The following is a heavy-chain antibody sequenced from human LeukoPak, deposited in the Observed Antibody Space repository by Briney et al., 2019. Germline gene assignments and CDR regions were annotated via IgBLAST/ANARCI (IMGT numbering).Heavy chain of an antibody. CDR3: ARDNYWNYDWFDP. D-gene: IGHD1-7*01. CDR2: INHSGNT. CDR1: GFTFSNAW. Sequence: PGGSLRLSCAASGFTFSNAWMSWVRQPPGKGLEWIGEINHSGNTNYNPSLKSRVTISVDTTKNQFSPTLSSVTAADTAVYYCARDNYWNYDWFDPWGQGTLVTVSS. J-gene: IGHJ5*02. V-gene: IGHV4-34*01.